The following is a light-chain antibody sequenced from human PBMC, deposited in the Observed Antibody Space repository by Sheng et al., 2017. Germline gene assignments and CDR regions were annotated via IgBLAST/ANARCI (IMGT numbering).Light chain of an antibody. CDR3: SSRV. CDR2: DVS. J-gene: IGLJ1*01. Sequence: QSALTQPASVSGSPGQSITISCTGTSSDVGGYNYVSWYQQHPGKAPKLMIYDVSNRPSGVSNRFSGSKSGNTASLTISGLQAEDEADYYCSSRVFGTGTKVTVL. V-gene: IGLV2-14*03. CDR1: SSDVGGYNY.